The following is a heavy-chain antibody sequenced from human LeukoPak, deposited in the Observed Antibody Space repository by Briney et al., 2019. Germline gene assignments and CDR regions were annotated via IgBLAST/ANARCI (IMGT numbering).Heavy chain of an antibody. CDR1: GGSISSYY. V-gene: IGHV4-59*01. CDR3: AGITYYYDSSGYPIDY. CDR2: IYYSGST. J-gene: IGHJ4*02. Sequence: SQTLSLTCTVSGGSISSYYWSWIRQPPGKGLEWIGYIYYSGSTNYNPSLKSRVTISVDTSKNQFSLKLSSVTAADTAVYYCAGITYYYDSSGYPIDYWGQGTLVTASS. D-gene: IGHD3-22*01.